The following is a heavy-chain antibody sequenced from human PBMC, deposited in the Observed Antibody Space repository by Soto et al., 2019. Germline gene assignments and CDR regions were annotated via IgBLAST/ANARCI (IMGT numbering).Heavy chain of an antibody. CDR1: GFSLSSYW. V-gene: IGHV3-74*01. J-gene: IGHJ4*02. CDR3: GRGGDNGSGRVDY. D-gene: IGHD3-10*01. CDR2: VNSDGSNT. Sequence: EVQLVESGGGSVQPGGSLRLSCAASGFSLSSYWMHWVRQAPGKGLVWVSRVNSDGSNTIYADSVKGRFTISRDNAKSTLYLPMNSLRVEDTAMYYCGRGGDNGSGRVDYWGQGTLVTVSS.